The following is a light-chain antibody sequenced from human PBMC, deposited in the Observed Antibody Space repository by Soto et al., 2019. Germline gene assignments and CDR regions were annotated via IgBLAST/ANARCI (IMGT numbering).Light chain of an antibody. CDR2: EVT. V-gene: IGLV2-14*01. CDR1: SSDVGLYNY. Sequence: QSALTQPASVSGSPGQSITISCTGTSSDVGLYNYVCWYQHHPGKAPKLVIYEVTNRPSGVSNRFSGSKSGNTASLTISGLQAEDEADYYCSSFRSGSTLVFGGGIKLTVL. J-gene: IGLJ2*01. CDR3: SSFRSGSTLV.